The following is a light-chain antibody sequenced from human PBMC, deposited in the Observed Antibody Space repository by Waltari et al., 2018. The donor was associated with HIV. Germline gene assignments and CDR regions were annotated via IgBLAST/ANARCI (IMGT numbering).Light chain of an antibody. V-gene: IGLV2-11*01. CDR1: RSDVGGYNY. Sequence: QSALTQPRPVSGSPGQSVTISCPETRSDVGGYNYASWYQQHPGKAPKVMIYDVSKRPSGVPDRFSGSKSGNTASLTISGLQAEDEADYYCCSYAGSYIWVFGGGTKLTVL. J-gene: IGLJ3*02. CDR3: CSYAGSYIWV. CDR2: DVS.